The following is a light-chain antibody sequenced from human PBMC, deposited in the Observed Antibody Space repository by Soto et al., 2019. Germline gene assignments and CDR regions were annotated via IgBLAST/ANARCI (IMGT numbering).Light chain of an antibody. Sequence: QSVLTQPPSVSGAPGQRVTISCTGSSSNIGASYDVNWYQQVPGTAPKLLIFRDTHRPSGIPNRFSGSRSGTSASLAIFGLQPGGEADYYCQSFDNSLNGYVFGTGTKLTVL. J-gene: IGLJ1*01. CDR2: RDT. CDR1: SSNIGASYD. CDR3: QSFDNSLNGYV. V-gene: IGLV1-40*01.